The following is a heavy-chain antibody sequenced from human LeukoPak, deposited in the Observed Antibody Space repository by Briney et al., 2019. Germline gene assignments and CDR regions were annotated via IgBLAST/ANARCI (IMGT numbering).Heavy chain of an antibody. V-gene: IGHV3-74*01. J-gene: IGHJ3*02. CDR1: GFTFSSYW. CDR2: INRDGSST. D-gene: IGHD1-26*01. Sequence: GGSLRLSCAASGFTFSSYWMHWVRQAPGKGLVWVSRINRDGSSTSYADSVKGRFTISRDNAKNTLYLQMNSLRAEDTAVYYCARWSYYDAFDIWGQGTMVTVSS. CDR3: ARWSYYDAFDI.